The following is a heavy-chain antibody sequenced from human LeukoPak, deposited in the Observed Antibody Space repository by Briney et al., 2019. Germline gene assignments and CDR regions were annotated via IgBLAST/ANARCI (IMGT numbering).Heavy chain of an antibody. J-gene: IGHJ6*03. CDR2: INHSGST. D-gene: IGHD3-10*01. Sequence: SETLSLTCTVSGGSISSSSYYWAWIRQPPGKGLEWIGEINHSGSTNYNPSLKSRVTISVDTSKNQFSLKLSSVTAADTAVYYCARGLMVRGVILHYYYYMDVWGKGTTVTVSS. CDR3: ARGLMVRGVILHYYYYMDV. CDR1: GGSISSSSYY. V-gene: IGHV4-39*07.